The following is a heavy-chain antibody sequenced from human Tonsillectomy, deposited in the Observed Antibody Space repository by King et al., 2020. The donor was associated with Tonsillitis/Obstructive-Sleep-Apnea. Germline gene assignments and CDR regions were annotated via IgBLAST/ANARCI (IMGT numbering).Heavy chain of an antibody. Sequence: VQLVESGGGVVQPGRSLRLSCAASGFTFSSYAMHWVRQAPGKGREWVAVISYDGSNKYYADSVKGRFTLSRDNSKDTLYLQMNSLRAEDTAVYYCAREGGPLEGCSRTSCYYDYMVVWGEGTPVTVSS. V-gene: IGHV3-30*04. J-gene: IGHJ6*03. CDR3: AREGGPLEGCSRTSCYYDYMVV. D-gene: IGHD2-2*01. CDR1: GFTFSSYA. CDR2: ISYDGSNK.